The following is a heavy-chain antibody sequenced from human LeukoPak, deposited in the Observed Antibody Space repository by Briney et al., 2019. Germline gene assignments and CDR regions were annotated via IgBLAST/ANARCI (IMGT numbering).Heavy chain of an antibody. CDR3: AKDPGRGWLPPYYFDY. D-gene: IGHD3-22*01. J-gene: IGHJ4*02. V-gene: IGHV3-23*01. CDR2: ISGSGGST. CDR1: GFTFSSYA. Sequence: PGGSLRLSCAASGFTFSSYAMSWVRQAPGKGLEWVSAISGSGGSTYYADSVKGRFTISRDNSKNTLYLQMNSLRAEDTAVYYCAKDPGRGWLPPYYFDYWGQGTPVTVSS.